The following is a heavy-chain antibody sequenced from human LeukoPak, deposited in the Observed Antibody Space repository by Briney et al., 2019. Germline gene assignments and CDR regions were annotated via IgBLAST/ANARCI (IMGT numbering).Heavy chain of an antibody. CDR1: GYIFTSFG. CDR3: ARARAIFGNFDY. CDR2: ISAYNGNT. V-gene: IGHV1-18*01. D-gene: IGHD3-3*01. J-gene: IGHJ4*02. Sequence: GASVTVSFKASGYIFTSFGISWVRQASGQGLEWMGWISAYNGNTNYVQKLQGRVTMTTDTFTSTAYMELSRLRSDDTAVYYCARARAIFGNFDYWGQGTLVTVSS.